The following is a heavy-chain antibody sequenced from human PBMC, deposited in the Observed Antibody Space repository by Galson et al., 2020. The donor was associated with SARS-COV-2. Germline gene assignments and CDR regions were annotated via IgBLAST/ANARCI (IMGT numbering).Heavy chain of an antibody. CDR1: GFTFSIYA. V-gene: IGHV3-30*04. J-gene: IGHJ4*02. CDR3: ARDGDGYNYADY. CDR2: ISYEGRNK. Sequence: GESLKISCAASGFTFSIYAIHWVRQAPGKGLAWVAVISYEGRNKYYADSVKGRFTISRDNSKNTLYLQMNSLRGEDTAVYYCARDGDGYNYADYWGQGTLVTVSS. D-gene: IGHD5-12*01.